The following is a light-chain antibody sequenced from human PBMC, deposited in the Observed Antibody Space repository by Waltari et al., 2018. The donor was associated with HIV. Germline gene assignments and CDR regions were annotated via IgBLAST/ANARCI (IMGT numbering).Light chain of an antibody. V-gene: IGLV1-47*01. CDR2: RTN. Sequence: QSVLTQPTSASGTPGQWVTISCPGSTSNIVRNEVFWSQQLPGPAPKVLTSRTNRRSSGVPDLFSASKSGTSASLAIVGLRSEDEAYYYCAAWDDSLSGPVFGGGTKLTVL. J-gene: IGLJ3*02. CDR3: AAWDDSLSGPV. CDR1: TSNIVRNE.